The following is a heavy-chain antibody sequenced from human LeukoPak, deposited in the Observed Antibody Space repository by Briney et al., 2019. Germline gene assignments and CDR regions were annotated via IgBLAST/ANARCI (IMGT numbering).Heavy chain of an antibody. CDR1: GGSISSGGYS. CDR3: ARVYGSGRRSGGNWFDP. D-gene: IGHD3-10*01. Sequence: SQTLSLTCAGSGGSISSGGYSWSWIRQPPGKGLEWIGYIYHSGSTYYNPTLKSRVTISVDRSKNQFSLKLSSVTAADTAVYYCARVYGSGRRSGGNWFDPWGQGTLVTVSS. V-gene: IGHV4-30-2*01. J-gene: IGHJ5*02. CDR2: IYHSGST.